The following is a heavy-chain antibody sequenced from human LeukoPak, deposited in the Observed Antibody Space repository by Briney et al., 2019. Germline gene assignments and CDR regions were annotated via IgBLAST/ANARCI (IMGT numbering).Heavy chain of an antibody. CDR2: ISWNSGSV. Sequence: GRSLRLSCAASGFIFHDYAMHWVRQAPGKGLEWVSGISWNSGSVAYADSVKGRFTISRDNAKNSLYLQMNSLRAEDTAVYYCAREDLAAAGTYWYFDLWGRGTLVTVSS. J-gene: IGHJ2*01. D-gene: IGHD6-13*01. V-gene: IGHV3-9*01. CDR1: GFIFHDYA. CDR3: AREDLAAAGTYWYFDL.